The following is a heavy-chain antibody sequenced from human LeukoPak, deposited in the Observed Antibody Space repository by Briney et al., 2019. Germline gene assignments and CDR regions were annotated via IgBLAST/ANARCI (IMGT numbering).Heavy chain of an antibody. CDR1: GFTFDDYG. D-gene: IGHD1-1*01. CDR3: ARGPLELDY. J-gene: IGHJ4*02. Sequence: PGGSLRLSCATSGFTFDDYGMAWVRQVPGKGLEWVSGINWHGGATCYADSVKGRFTISRDNAKNSLYLQMNSLRDEDTAVYYCARGPLELDYWGQGTLVTVSS. CDR2: INWHGGAT. V-gene: IGHV3-20*04.